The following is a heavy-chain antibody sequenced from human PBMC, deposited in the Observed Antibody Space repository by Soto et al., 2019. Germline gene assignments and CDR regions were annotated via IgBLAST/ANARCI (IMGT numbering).Heavy chain of an antibody. CDR3: ARSKGTCSGGSCYAGHFDY. J-gene: IGHJ4*02. CDR1: GGSISSGGYY. V-gene: IGHV4-31*03. Sequence: QVQLQESGPGLVKPSQTLSLTCTVSGGSISSGGYYWSWIRQHPGKGLEGIGYIYYSGSTYNNPSLESRVTISVETSKNQFSMKLRSVNAAETAVYYCARSKGTCSGGSCYAGHFDYWGQGTLVTVSS. D-gene: IGHD2-15*01. CDR2: IYYSGST.